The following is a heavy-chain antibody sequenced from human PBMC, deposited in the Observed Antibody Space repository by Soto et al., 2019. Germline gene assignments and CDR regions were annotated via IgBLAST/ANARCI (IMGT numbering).Heavy chain of an antibody. CDR1: GFTVDDYA. V-gene: IGHV3-9*01. CDR2: ISWNSETI. CDR3: AKDRKWGGMTTIHYFDS. D-gene: IGHD4-17*01. Sequence: EVQLVESGGGLVQPGRSLRLSCAASGFTVDDYAMHWVRQAPGKGLEWVSGISWNSETIDYADSVKGRFTISRDNAKSSLFLQMNSLRRDDTALYYCAKDRKWGGMTTIHYFDSWGQGTLVTVSS. J-gene: IGHJ4*02.